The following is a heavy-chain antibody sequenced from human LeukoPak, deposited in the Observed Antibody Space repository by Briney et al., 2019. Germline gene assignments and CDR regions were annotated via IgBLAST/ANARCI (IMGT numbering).Heavy chain of an antibody. CDR2: ISYIGST. CDR3: ARRPSGFDP. Sequence: SETLSLTCTVSGGSISSSRYYWGWIRQPPGRGLEWIGSISYIGSTYYNPSLKGRVTISVDTSKNQFSLKVSSVTAADTAVYYCARRPSGFDPWGQGTLVTVSS. CDR1: GGSISSSRYY. J-gene: IGHJ5*02. D-gene: IGHD3-10*01. V-gene: IGHV4-39*07.